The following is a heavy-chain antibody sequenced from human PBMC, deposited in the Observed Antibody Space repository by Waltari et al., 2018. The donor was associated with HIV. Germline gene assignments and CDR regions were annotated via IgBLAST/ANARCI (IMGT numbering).Heavy chain of an antibody. V-gene: IGHV4-34*01. D-gene: IGHD2-2*01. CDR3: ARARLVSRGQYCSTTSCLPHYYYYYGMDV. Sequence: QVQLRQWGAGLLKPSETLSLTCAVYGGSFSGSYWSWFRQPPGKGLEWLGEINHSGSTNYNPSLKRRVTISVDTSKNQLSLKLTSVTAADTAVFYCARARLVSRGQYCSTTSCLPHYYYYYGMDVWGQGTTVTISS. CDR2: INHSGST. J-gene: IGHJ6*02. CDR1: GGSFSGSY.